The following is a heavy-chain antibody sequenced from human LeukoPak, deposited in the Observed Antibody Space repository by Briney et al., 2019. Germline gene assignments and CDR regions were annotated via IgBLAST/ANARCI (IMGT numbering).Heavy chain of an antibody. CDR2: IFYSGSA. J-gene: IGHJ6*02. CDR3: AREIVDDYGDYVYYYGMDV. Sequence: PSETLSLTCTVSGGSISSGDYYWSWIRQPPGKGLEWIGYIFYSGSAFYNPSLQSRVTISVDTSKNQFSLKLSSVTAADTAVYFCAREIVDDYGDYVYYYGMDVWGQGTTVTVSS. D-gene: IGHD4-17*01. V-gene: IGHV4-30-4*01. CDR1: GGSISSGDYY.